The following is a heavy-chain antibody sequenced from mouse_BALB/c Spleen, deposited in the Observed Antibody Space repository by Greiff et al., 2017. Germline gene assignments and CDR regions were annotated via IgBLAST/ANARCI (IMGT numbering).Heavy chain of an antibody. D-gene: IGHD2-13*01. CDR1: GFTFSSFG. CDR3: AREGLAWFAY. Sequence: EVKLMESGGGLVQPGGSRKLSCAASGFTFSSFGMHWVRQAPEKGLEWVAYISSGSSTIYYADTVKGRFTISRDNPKNTLFLQMTSLRSEDTAMYYCAREGLAWFAYWGQGTLVTVSA. V-gene: IGHV5-17*02. J-gene: IGHJ3*01. CDR2: ISSGSSTI.